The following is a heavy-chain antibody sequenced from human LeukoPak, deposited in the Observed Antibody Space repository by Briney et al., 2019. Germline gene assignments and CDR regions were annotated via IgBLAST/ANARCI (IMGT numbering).Heavy chain of an antibody. Sequence: GGSLRLSCAASGFTFSSYSVNWVRQAPGKGLEWVSSISSSSSYIYYADSVKGRFTISRDNAKNSLYLQMNSLRAEDTAVYYCARGDSSGYYFDYWGQGTLVTVSS. V-gene: IGHV3-21*01. J-gene: IGHJ4*02. D-gene: IGHD3-22*01. CDR1: GFTFSSYS. CDR2: ISSSSSYI. CDR3: ARGDSSGYYFDY.